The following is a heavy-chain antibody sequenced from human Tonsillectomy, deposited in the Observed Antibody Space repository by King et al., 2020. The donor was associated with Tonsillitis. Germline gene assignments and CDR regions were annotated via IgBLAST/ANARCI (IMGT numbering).Heavy chain of an antibody. D-gene: IGHD1-26*01. CDR1: GYSISSGYY. CDR2: IYHSGST. V-gene: IGHV4-38-2*02. J-gene: IGHJ5*02. CDR3: AGDALGEYSGSYLGNWFDP. Sequence: VQLQESGPGLVKPSETLSLTCAVSGYSISSGYYWGWIRQPPGKGLEWIGSIYHSGSTYYNPSLKSRVTISVDTSKHQFSLKLSSVTAPDTAVYYCAGDALGEYSGSYLGNWFDPWGQGTLVTVSS.